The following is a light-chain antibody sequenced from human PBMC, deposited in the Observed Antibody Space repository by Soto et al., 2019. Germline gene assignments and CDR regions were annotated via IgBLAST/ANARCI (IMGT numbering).Light chain of an antibody. J-gene: IGLJ2*01. Sequence: QSVLTQPPSVSGSPGQSVTISCTGTSSDVGYYNRVSWYQQPPGTAPKLMIYEVTNRPSGVPDRFSGSKSGNTASLTISGLQAEDETDYYCSSYTGNNTVIFGGGTKLTVL. CDR2: EVT. V-gene: IGLV2-18*02. CDR3: SSYTGNNTVI. CDR1: SSDVGYYNR.